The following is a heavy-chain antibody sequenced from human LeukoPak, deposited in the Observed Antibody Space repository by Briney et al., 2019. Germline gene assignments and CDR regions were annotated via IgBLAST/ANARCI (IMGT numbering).Heavy chain of an antibody. D-gene: IGHD2-2*01. CDR3: ARADEGMPNWFDP. CDR1: GGSISSYY. CDR2: IYHSGRT. V-gene: IGHV4-39*07. J-gene: IGHJ5*02. Sequence: SETLSLTCTVSGGSISSYYWAWIRQPPGKGLEWIGSIYHSGRTYYNPSLKSRVTISVDTSKNQFSLKMRSVTAADTAVYYCARADEGMPNWFDPWGQGTLVTVSS.